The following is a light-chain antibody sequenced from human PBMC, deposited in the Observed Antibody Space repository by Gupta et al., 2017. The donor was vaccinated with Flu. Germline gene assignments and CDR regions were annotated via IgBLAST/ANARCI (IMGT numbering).Light chain of an antibody. J-gene: IGLJ3*02. CDR1: NIGSKS. CDR2: DAS. CDR3: QVWSSISHPPV. Sequence: SYVLTQPPSASVAAGQTARLPCGGTNIGSKSVHWSHRMPGQAPELVVYDASDRPSGIPERFSGSTAGNTATMTIGRVDAGDAADYYGQVWSSISHPPVFGGGTKLTVL. V-gene: IGLV3-21*02.